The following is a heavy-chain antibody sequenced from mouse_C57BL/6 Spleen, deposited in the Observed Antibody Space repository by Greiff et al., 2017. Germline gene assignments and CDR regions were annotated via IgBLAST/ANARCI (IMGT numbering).Heavy chain of an antibody. J-gene: IGHJ2*01. D-gene: IGHD4-1*01. Sequence: QVTLKVSGPGLLQPSQSLSLTCSFSGFSLSTFGMGVGWIRQPSGKGLEWLAHIWWDDDKYYHPALKSRLTISKDTYQHQVLLKIANVDTADTATYYWARIGAGTGFDDWGQGTTLTVSS. CDR3: ARIGAGTGFDD. CDR1: GFSLSTFGMG. V-gene: IGHV8-8*01. CDR2: IWWDDDK.